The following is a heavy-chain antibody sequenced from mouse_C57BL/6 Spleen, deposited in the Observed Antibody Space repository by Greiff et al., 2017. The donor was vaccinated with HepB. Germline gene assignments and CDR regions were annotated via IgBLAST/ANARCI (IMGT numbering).Heavy chain of an antibody. CDR2: IDPSDSYT. CDR3: ARGLNWDFDV. Sequence: VQLQQSGAELVKPGASVKLSCKASGFTFTSYWMQWVKQRPGQGLEWIGEIDPSDSYTNYNQKFKGKATLTVDTSSSTAYMQLNSLTSENSAVYNCARGLNWDFDVWGTGTTVTVAS. J-gene: IGHJ1*03. D-gene: IGHD1-3*01. V-gene: IGHV1-50*01. CDR1: GFTFTSYW.